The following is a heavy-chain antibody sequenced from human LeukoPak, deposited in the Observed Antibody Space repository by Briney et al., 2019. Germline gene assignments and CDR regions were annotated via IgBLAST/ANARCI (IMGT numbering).Heavy chain of an antibody. D-gene: IGHD2-21*01. CDR1: YY. Sequence: YYWSWIRQPPGKGLEWVSYISSSGSYTKKADSVEGRFTISRDNAKNSMYLQMNSLRAEDTAVYYCVRTCDAVTGAFDIWGQGTMVTVSS. CDR2: ISSSGSYT. J-gene: IGHJ3*02. CDR3: VRTCDAVTGAFDI. V-gene: IGHV3-11*03.